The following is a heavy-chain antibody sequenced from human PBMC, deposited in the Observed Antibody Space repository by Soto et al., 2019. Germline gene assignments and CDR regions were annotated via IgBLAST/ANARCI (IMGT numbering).Heavy chain of an antibody. D-gene: IGHD3-3*01. CDR3: AHSGIGGGRFVEWLLDY. CDR2: IYWNDDK. CDR1: GFSLSTSGVG. V-gene: IGHV2-5*01. J-gene: IGHJ4*02. Sequence: SGPTLCNPKQTLTLTFTFSGFSLSTSGVGVAWIRQPPGTALEWLTLIYWNDDKRYSPSLKNRLTITKDTSKNQVILTMTNMDPVDTDTYYCAHSGIGGGRFVEWLLDYWGPGTLVTVSS.